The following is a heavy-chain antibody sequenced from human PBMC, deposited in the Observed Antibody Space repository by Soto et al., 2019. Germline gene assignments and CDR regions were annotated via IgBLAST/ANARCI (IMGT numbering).Heavy chain of an antibody. Sequence: PWETLSLTCTVSGCSVISGSYFWTWFRQPPGKGLEWLGYIYYTGSTNYNPYLKSRVTMSLDTSKTHFSLKLSSVTAAAAAVYYCARDGAGTRAPNNGMAVGGRGPTVPVS. V-gene: IGHV4-61*01. CDR3: ARDGAGTRAPNNGMAV. CDR1: GCSVISGSYF. CDR2: IYYTGST. D-gene: IGHD1-1*01. J-gene: IGHJ6*02.